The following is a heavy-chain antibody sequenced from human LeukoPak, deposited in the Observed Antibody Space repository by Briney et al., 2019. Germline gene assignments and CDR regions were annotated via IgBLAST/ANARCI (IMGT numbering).Heavy chain of an antibody. CDR3: AKDSIDVIAVYYFDY. CDR1: GFTFNSYV. CDR2: ISGSGGGA. Sequence: QPGGSLRLSCAASGFTFNSYVMSWVRQSPGKGLEWVSAISGSGGGAYYANSVKGRFTISRDNSKNTLYLQMNSLRAEDTAVYYCAKDSIDVIAVYYFDYWGQGTLVTVSS. J-gene: IGHJ4*02. D-gene: IGHD2-21*01. V-gene: IGHV3-23*01.